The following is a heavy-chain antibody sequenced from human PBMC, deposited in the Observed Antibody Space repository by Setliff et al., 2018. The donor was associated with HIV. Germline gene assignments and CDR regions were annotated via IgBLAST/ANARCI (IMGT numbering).Heavy chain of an antibody. CDR1: GLSFNTAW. D-gene: IGHD3-16*02. CDR3: TTLVDTSMEVDH. Sequence: GGSLRLSCAASGLSFNTAWMNWVRQAPGKGLEWVGRIKTKTDGGTTAYAAPVRGRFTISRDDSKNTLHLQMSSLKVEDTAVYYCTTLVDTSMEVDHWGQGTSVTVSS. J-gene: IGHJ5*02. CDR2: IKTKTDGGTT. V-gene: IGHV3-15*01.